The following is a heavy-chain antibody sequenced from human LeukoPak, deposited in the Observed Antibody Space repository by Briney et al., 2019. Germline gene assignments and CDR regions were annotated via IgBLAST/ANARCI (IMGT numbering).Heavy chain of an antibody. CDR1: GYSISSGYY. CDR2: IYHSGST. Sequence: SETLSLTCTVSGYSISSGYYWGWIRQPPGKGLEWIGSIYHSGSTYYNPSLKSRVTISVDTSKNQFSLKLSSVTAADTAVYYCAKGTVRGVIDYWGQGTLVTVSS. CDR3: AKGTVRGVIDY. V-gene: IGHV4-38-2*02. J-gene: IGHJ4*02. D-gene: IGHD3-10*01.